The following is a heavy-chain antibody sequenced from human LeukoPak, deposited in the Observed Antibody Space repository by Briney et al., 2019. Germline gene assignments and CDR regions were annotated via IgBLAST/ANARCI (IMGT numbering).Heavy chain of an antibody. CDR3: AREREWEAFFDY. D-gene: IGHD1-26*01. J-gene: IGHJ4*02. CDR1: GGSISSYY. CDR2: IYYSGST. Sequence: SETLSLTCTVSGGSISSYYWSWIRQPLGKGLEWIGYIYYSGSTNYNPSLKSRVTISVDTSKNQFSLKLSSVTAADTAVYYCAREREWEAFFDYWGQGTLVTVSS. V-gene: IGHV4-59*01.